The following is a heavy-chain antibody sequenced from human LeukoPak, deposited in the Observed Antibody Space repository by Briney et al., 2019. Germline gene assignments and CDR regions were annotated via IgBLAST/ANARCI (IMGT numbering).Heavy chain of an antibody. CDR3: SKDGSYDISTGYFLADY. J-gene: IGHJ4*02. CDR1: GFTFSNYA. V-gene: IGHV3-23*01. CDR2: ISGSGAST. D-gene: IGHD3-9*01. Sequence: GGSLRLSCAASGFTFSNYAMNWVRQAPGTGLEWVSAISGSGASTYYADSVKGRFTIPRDNSKNTLYLQMNSLRAEDTAVYYCSKDGSYDISTGYFLADYWGQGTLVTVSS.